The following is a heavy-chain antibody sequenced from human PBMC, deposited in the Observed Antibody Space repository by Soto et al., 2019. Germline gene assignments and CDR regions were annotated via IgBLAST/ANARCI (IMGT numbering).Heavy chain of an antibody. CDR2: IRSKAYGGTT. Sequence: AGGSLRLSCTASGFTFGDYAMSWVRQAPGKGLEWVGFIRSKAYGGTTEYAASVKGRFTISRDDSKSIAYLQMNSLKTEDTAVYYCTSTGYYTAMVNYYYYGMDVWGQGTTVTVSS. V-gene: IGHV3-49*04. CDR1: GFTFGDYA. CDR3: TSTGYYTAMVNYYYYGMDV. J-gene: IGHJ6*02. D-gene: IGHD5-18*01.